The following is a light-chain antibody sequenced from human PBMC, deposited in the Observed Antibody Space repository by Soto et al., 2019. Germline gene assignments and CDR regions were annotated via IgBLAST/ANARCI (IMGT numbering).Light chain of an antibody. Sequence: QSALTQPASVSGSPGQSITISCTGTSSDVGAYDYVSWYQQHPGKAPKLMIYDVSHRPSGVSNRFSGSKSGNTASLTISGLQAEDEADYYCSSYTNSDTLVFGGGTKVTVL. CDR2: DVS. V-gene: IGLV2-14*03. CDR1: SSDVGAYDY. CDR3: SSYTNSDTLV. J-gene: IGLJ2*01.